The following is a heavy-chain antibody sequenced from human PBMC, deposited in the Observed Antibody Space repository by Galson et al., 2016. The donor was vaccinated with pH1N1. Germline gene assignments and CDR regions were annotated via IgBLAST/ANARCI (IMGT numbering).Heavy chain of an antibody. Sequence: SEKVSCKASRDTFINYAFSWVRQAPGKGLEWMGGIIPILGAPNYAQNFQGRVTISTDKSTTTAYMELTGLTSGDTAIYYCARMSSGYNTIDSWGQGTLITVSS. D-gene: IGHD6-25*01. CDR1: RDTFINYA. V-gene: IGHV1-69*10. CDR3: ARMSSGYNTIDS. CDR2: IIPILGAP. J-gene: IGHJ4*02.